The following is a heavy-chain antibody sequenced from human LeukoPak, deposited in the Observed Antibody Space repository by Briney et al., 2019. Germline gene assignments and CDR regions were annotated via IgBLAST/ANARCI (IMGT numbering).Heavy chain of an antibody. J-gene: IGHJ4*02. D-gene: IGHD6-13*01. CDR2: INPNSGGT. CDR3: ARVFGRQTLDSSSWYYFDY. V-gene: IGHV1-2*02. CDR1: GYTFTVYY. Sequence: GASVKVSCKASGYTFTVYYMHWVRQAPGQGLEWMGWINPNSGGTNYAQKFQGRVTMTRDTSISTAYMELSRPRSDDTAVYYCARVFGRQTLDSSSWYYFDYWGQGTLVTVSS.